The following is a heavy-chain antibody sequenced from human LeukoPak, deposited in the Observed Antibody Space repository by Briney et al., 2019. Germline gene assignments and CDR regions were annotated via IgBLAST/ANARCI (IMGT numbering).Heavy chain of an antibody. J-gene: IGHJ5*02. CDR3: ARDQGLFTMVRGTREGLNWFDP. D-gene: IGHD3-10*01. V-gene: IGHV4-4*07. CDR2: IYTSGST. Sequence: SETLSLTCTVSGGSISSYYWSWIRQPAGKGLDWIGRIYTSGSTNYNPSLNSPVTMSVDTSKNQFSLKLSSVTAADTAVYYCARDQGLFTMVRGTREGLNWFDPWGQGTLVTVSS. CDR1: GGSISSYY.